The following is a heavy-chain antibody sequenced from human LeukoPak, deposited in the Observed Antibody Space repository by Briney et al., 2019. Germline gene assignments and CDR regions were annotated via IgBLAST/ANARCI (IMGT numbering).Heavy chain of an antibody. V-gene: IGHV4-34*01. J-gene: IGHJ4*02. CDR2: INHSGST. Sequence: SETLSLTCAVYGGSFSGYYWSWIRQPPGKGLEWIGEINHSGSTNYNPSLKGRVTISVDTSKNQFSLKLSSVTAADTAVYYCARCSRMVRGVPTSKYDYWGQGTLVTVSS. CDR1: GGSFSGYY. D-gene: IGHD3-10*01. CDR3: ARCSRMVRGVPTSKYDY.